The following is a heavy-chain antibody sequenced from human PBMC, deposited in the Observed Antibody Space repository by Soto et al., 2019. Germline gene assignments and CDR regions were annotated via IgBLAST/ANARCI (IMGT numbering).Heavy chain of an antibody. V-gene: IGHV3-9*01. CDR3: LKALQQLVPYYYYSMDV. D-gene: IGHD6-13*01. Sequence: PGGSLRLCCAASGFTFDYYAMHWVRQAPGKGLEWVSGISWNSGSIGYADSVKGRFTISRDNAKNSLYLQMNSLRAEDTALYYCLKALQQLVPYYYYSMDVGGQGTTVTVSS. CDR1: GFTFDYYA. CDR2: ISWNSGSI. J-gene: IGHJ6*02.